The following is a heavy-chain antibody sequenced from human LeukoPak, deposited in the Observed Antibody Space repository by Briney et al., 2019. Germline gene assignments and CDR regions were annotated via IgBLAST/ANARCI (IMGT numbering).Heavy chain of an antibody. J-gene: IGHJ5*02. D-gene: IGHD2-2*01. Sequence: SETLSLTCAVSGYSISSGYYWGWIRQPPGQGLEWIGSIYHSGSTYYNPSLKSRVTISVDTSKNQFSLKLSSVTAADTAVYYCARESLLGYCSSTSCYASGFDPWGQGTLVTVSS. V-gene: IGHV4-38-2*01. CDR3: ARESLLGYCSSTSCYASGFDP. CDR1: GYSISSGYY. CDR2: IYHSGST.